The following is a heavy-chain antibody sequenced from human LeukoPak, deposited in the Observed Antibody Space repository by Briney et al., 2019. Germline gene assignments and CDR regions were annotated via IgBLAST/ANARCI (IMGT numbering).Heavy chain of an antibody. D-gene: IGHD6-19*01. V-gene: IGHV3-53*04. CDR1: GFTVSSNY. CDR2: IYSGGST. Sequence: PGGSLRLSCAASGFTVSSNYMSWVRQAPGKGLEWVSVIYSGGSTYYADSVKGRFTISRHNSKNTLYLQMNSLRAEDTAVYYCARGSIAVAGTGSLSYDYWGQGTLVTVSS. J-gene: IGHJ4*02. CDR3: ARGSIAVAGTGSLSYDY.